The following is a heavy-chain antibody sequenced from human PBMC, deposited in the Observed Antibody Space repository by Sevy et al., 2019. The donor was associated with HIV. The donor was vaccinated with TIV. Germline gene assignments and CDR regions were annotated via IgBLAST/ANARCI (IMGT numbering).Heavy chain of an antibody. Sequence: GGCLRLSCAASEFTFSDYYISWIRQAPGKGLEWVTYISSRGSTIYYADSVKGRFTISRDNAKNSLYLQMNSLRAEDTAVYYCARTSGSDYFDYWGQGTLVTVSS. CDR1: EFTFSDYY. CDR3: ARTSGSDYFDY. J-gene: IGHJ4*02. D-gene: IGHD1-26*01. V-gene: IGHV3-11*04. CDR2: ISSRGSTI.